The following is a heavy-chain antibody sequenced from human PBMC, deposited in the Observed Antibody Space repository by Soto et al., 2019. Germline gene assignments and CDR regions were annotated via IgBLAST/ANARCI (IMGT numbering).Heavy chain of an antibody. D-gene: IGHD3-3*01. CDR2: INHSGST. CDR1: GGSFSGYY. V-gene: IGHV4-34*01. J-gene: IGHJ6*02. Sequence: QVQLQQWGAGLLKPSETLSLTCAVYGGSFSGYYWSWIRQPPGKGLEWIGEINHSGSTNYNPSLMRGLVISVDDSKNQFSVMLSCVTAAETAVYYCAGGGYDATFGVATGGDYYYYGMDVWGQGTTVTVSS. CDR3: AGGGYDATFGVATGGDYYYYGMDV.